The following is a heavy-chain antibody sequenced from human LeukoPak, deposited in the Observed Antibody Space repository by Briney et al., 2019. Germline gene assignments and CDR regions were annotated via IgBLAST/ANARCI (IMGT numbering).Heavy chain of an antibody. CDR1: GGSFSGYY. Sequence: SETLSLTCAVYGGSFSGYYWSWIRQPPGKGLEWIGEVNHSGSTNYNPSLKSRVTISVDTSKNQFSLKLSSETAADTAVYYCARGSGWYVSGKRFDYWGQGTLVTVSS. CDR2: VNHSGST. J-gene: IGHJ4*02. CDR3: ARGSGWYVSGKRFDY. D-gene: IGHD6-19*01. V-gene: IGHV4-34*01.